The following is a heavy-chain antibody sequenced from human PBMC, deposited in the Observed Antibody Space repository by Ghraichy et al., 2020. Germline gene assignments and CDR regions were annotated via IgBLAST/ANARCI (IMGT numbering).Heavy chain of an antibody. CDR1: GFTFSSYG. Sequence: GGSLRLSCAASGFTFSSYGMHWVRQAPGKGLEWVAVIWYDGSNKYYADSVKGRFTISRDNSKNTLYLQMNSLRAEDTAVYYCATYSRAAMNYYYGMDVWGQGTTVTVSS. V-gene: IGHV3-33*01. D-gene: IGHD6-13*01. J-gene: IGHJ6*02. CDR2: IWYDGSNK. CDR3: ATYSRAAMNYYYGMDV.